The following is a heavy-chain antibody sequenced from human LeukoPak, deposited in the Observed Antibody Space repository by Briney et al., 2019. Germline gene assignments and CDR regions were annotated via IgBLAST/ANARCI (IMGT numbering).Heavy chain of an antibody. CDR1: GGSISSSSYY. D-gene: IGHD1-1*01. CDR2: IYYSGST. J-gene: IGHJ6*03. V-gene: IGHV4-39*01. CDR3: ATGPLVRGTYYYYYMDV. Sequence: PSETLSLTCTVSGGSISSSSYYWGWIRQPPGEGLEWIGSIYYSGSTYYNPSLKSRVTISVDTSKNQFSLKLSSATAADTAVYYCATGPLVRGTYYYYYMDVWGKGTTVTVSS.